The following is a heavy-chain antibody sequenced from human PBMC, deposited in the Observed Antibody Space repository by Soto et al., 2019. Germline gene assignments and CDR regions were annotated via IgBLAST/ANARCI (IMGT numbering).Heavy chain of an antibody. D-gene: IGHD2-15*01. CDR3: ARVSSSIVVVPDYGMDV. V-gene: IGHV1-18*04. Sequence: QVQLVQSGVEVKKPGASVKVSCKASGYTFISHGISWVRQAPGQGLEWMGWISGKNGKTNYAQTLQGRVTLTTATSTSTDYMELRSLRSDETAVYYCARVSSSIVVVPDYGMDVWGQGTTVTVSS. CDR1: GYTFISHG. J-gene: IGHJ6*02. CDR2: ISGKNGKT.